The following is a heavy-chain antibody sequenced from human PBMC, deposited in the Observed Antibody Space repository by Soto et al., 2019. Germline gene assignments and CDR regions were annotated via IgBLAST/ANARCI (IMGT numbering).Heavy chain of an antibody. CDR3: ASQGGSGTLTGSPYYYYYGMDV. Sequence: SVKVSCKASGGTFSSYAISWVRQAPGQGLEWMGGIIPIFGTANYVQKFQGRVTITADESTSTAYMELSSLRSEDTAVYYCASQGGSGTLTGSPYYYYYGMDVWGQGTTVTVSS. V-gene: IGHV1-69*13. CDR2: IIPIFGTA. J-gene: IGHJ6*02. D-gene: IGHD3-10*01. CDR1: GGTFSSYA.